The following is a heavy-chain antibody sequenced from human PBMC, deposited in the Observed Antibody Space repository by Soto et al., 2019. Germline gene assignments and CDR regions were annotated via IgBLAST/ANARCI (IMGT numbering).Heavy chain of an antibody. CDR3: ARDLVGDTPSVNWFEP. J-gene: IGHJ5*02. CDR1: GFTFSSYS. D-gene: IGHD1-26*01. Sequence: EVQLVASGGGLVKPGGSLRLSCAASGFTFSSYSMNWVRQAPGKGLEWVSSISSSSSYIYDADSVKGRFTISRDNGKSSIYLQMNRLRAEDTAVYYCARDLVGDTPSVNWFEPWGQGTLVTVAS. V-gene: IGHV3-21*01. CDR2: ISSSSSYI.